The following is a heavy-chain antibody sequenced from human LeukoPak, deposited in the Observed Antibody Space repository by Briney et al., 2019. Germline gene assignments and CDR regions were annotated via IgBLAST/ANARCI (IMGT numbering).Heavy chain of an antibody. J-gene: IGHJ3*02. CDR1: GFTFSSYA. Sequence: GGSLRLNCAASGFTFSSYAMRWVRQAPGKGLEWVSAISGSGGSTYYEDSVKGRFTISRDNSKNTLYLQMNSLIAEDTAVYYCAKDRGHFSSTSCRLSAFYRWGQGRMVSLSS. CDR2: ISGSGGST. D-gene: IGHD2-2*01. CDR3: AKDRGHFSSTSCRLSAFYR. V-gene: IGHV3-23*01.